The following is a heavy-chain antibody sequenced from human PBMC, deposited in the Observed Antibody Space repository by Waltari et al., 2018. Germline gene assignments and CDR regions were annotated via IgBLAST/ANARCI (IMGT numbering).Heavy chain of an antibody. CDR1: GFPFSNYG. V-gene: IGHV3-23*01. CDR2: ISGTSGAT. D-gene: IGHD2-2*01. CDR3: AKSTTSWFASIDS. J-gene: IGHJ4*02. Sequence: DVQLLESGGGLIQPGESLKLSCVASGFPFSNYGMSWVRRAPGKGLEWVSVISGTSGATYDADFVQGRFSISRDNSKNILYLQLNSLRTEDTAIYYCAKSTTSWFASIDSWGQGALVTVSS.